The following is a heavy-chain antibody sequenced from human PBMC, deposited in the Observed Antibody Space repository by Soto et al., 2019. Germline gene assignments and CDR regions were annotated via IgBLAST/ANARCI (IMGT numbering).Heavy chain of an antibody. D-gene: IGHD3-22*01. CDR2: ISGSGGST. Sequence: EVQLLESGGGLVQPGGSLRLSCAASGFTFSSYAMSWVRQAPGKGLEWVSAISGSGGSTDYADSVKGRFTISRDNSKHTLYLQLNRLSADDTAVYYCAKEVERITMMGLSDYWGQGNLVTVSS. CDR1: GFTFSSYA. J-gene: IGHJ4*02. V-gene: IGHV3-23*01. CDR3: AKEVERITMMGLSDY.